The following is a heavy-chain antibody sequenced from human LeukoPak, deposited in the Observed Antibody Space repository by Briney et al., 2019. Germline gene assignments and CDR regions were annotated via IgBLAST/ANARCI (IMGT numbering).Heavy chain of an antibody. CDR1: GYTFTSYD. D-gene: IGHD3-22*01. Sequence: ASVKLSCKAAGYTFTSYDINWVRQASGQRFEWMGWMNPHSGNTDYAQKFQRRVTLSRATSISTVYMELSSLRAEDTAMRLCTKGSENHFDRSGPIGVWGEGTLVTVSS. CDR2: MNPHSGNT. V-gene: IGHV1-8*01. CDR3: TKGSENHFDRSGPIGV. J-gene: IGHJ4*02.